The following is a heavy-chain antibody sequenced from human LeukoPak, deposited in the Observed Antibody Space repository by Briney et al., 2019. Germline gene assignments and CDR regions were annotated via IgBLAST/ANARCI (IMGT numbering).Heavy chain of an antibody. V-gene: IGHV3-64*01. CDR1: GFTFSNYA. J-gene: IGHJ4*02. D-gene: IGHD1-26*01. Sequence: PGGSLRLSCAASGFTFSNYAMHWVRQAPGKGLEYVSAISSNGHSTDYAISVKGRFTISRDNSKNTLYLQMGSLGAEDMAVYYCARRPYSGSHYVDYWGQGTLVTVSS. CDR3: ARRPYSGSHYVDY. CDR2: ISSNGHST.